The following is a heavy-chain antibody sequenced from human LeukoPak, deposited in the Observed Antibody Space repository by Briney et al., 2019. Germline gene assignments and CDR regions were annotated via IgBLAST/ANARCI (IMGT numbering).Heavy chain of an antibody. CDR1: GFTFSSYW. Sequence: GGSLRLSCAASGFTFSSYWMSWVRQAPGKGLEWVANIKQDGSEEYYVDSVKGRFTISRDNAKNSQYLQMNSLRAEDTAVYYCARDPGIAAAGEDYWGQGTLVTVSS. V-gene: IGHV3-7*01. J-gene: IGHJ4*02. CDR3: ARDPGIAAAGEDY. D-gene: IGHD6-13*01. CDR2: IKQDGSEE.